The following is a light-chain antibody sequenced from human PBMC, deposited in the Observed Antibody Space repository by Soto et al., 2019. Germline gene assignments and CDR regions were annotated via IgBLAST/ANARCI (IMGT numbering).Light chain of an antibody. CDR3: QQYGTSPRT. CDR2: AAS. V-gene: IGKV3-20*01. CDR1: QSVRNNY. J-gene: IGKJ1*01. Sequence: VLTQSPGTLSLSPGERATLSCRASQSVRNNYLAWYQQRPGQAPRLLIYAASSRATGIPDRFSGSGSGTDFTLTISRLEPEDFAVYYCQQYGTSPRTFGQGTKVDIK.